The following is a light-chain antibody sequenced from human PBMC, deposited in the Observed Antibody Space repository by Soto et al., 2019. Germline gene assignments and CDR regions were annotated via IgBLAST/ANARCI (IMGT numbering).Light chain of an antibody. CDR1: SSDVGGYNY. CDR3: SSYRSGSTPYV. V-gene: IGLV2-14*03. J-gene: IGLJ1*01. CDR2: DVN. Sequence: SALTQPASVSGSPGQSITISCTGTSSDVGGYNYVSWYQHHPGKAPKLIIYDVNNRPSGLSNRFSGSKSGNTASLTISGLQAEDEADYYCSSYRSGSTPYVFGTGTKLTVL.